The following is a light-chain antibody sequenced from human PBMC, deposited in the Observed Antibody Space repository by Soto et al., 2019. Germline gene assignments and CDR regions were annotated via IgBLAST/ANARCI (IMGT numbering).Light chain of an antibody. CDR1: QNIRNW. Sequence: IQMTQSPSTLSPSVGDRVTLTCRASQNIRNWLAWYQQKPGKAPNPRIYDASSLKSGVPARLSGSGSGTEFTLTISSMQPDDFATYYCQQYNTYSTFGQGTRLEIK. CDR2: DAS. V-gene: IGKV1-5*01. J-gene: IGKJ5*01. CDR3: QQYNTYST.